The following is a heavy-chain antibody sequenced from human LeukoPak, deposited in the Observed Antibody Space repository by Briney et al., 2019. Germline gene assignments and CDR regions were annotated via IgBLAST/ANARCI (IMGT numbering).Heavy chain of an antibody. Sequence: GGSLRLSCAASGFTFSNAWMSWVRQAPGKGLEWVGRIKSKTDGGTTDYAAPVKGRFTISRDNSKNTLYLQMNSLRAEDTSVYYCAKAYLPYYYDSSGYYWNYFDYWGQGTLVTVSS. D-gene: IGHD3-22*01. CDR1: GFTFSNAW. CDR2: IKSKTDGGTT. J-gene: IGHJ4*02. V-gene: IGHV3-15*01. CDR3: AKAYLPYYYDSSGYYWNYFDY.